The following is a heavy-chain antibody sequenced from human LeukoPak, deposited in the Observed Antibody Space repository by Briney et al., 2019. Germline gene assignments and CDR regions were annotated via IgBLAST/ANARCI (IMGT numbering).Heavy chain of an antibody. Sequence: GGSLRLSCAASGFTFSSYAMHWVRQAPGKGLEGVALISYDGSNKYYADSVKGRFTISRDNSKNTLSLQMNSLRAEDTAVYYCARAMFGEGYYYYMDVWGKGTTVTISS. J-gene: IGHJ6*03. CDR2: ISYDGSNK. CDR3: ARAMFGEGYYYYMDV. CDR1: GFTFSSYA. D-gene: IGHD3-10*02. V-gene: IGHV3-30*04.